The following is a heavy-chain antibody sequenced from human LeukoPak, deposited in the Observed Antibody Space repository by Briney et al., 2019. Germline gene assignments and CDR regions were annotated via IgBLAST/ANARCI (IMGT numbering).Heavy chain of an antibody. Sequence: PSETLSLTCAVSGGSISSSNWWSWVRQPPGKGLEWIGEIYHSGSTNYNPSLKRRVTISVDKSKNQFSLKLSSVTAADTAVYYCARAYGSGSSSLFDYWGQGTLVTVSS. D-gene: IGHD3-10*01. CDR2: IYHSGST. CDR3: ARAYGSGSSSLFDY. J-gene: IGHJ4*02. CDR1: GGSISSSNW. V-gene: IGHV4-4*02.